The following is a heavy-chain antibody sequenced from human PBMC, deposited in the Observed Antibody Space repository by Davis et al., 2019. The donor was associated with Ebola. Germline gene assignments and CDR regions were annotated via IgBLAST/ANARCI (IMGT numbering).Heavy chain of an antibody. Sequence: GESLKISCAASGSTFSSYSMNWVRQAPGKGLEWVSYISSSSSTIYYADSVKGRFTISRDNAKNSLYLQMNSLRDEDPAVYYCARDGGQYYYDSSGYYFDYWGQGTLVTVSS. J-gene: IGHJ4*02. V-gene: IGHV3-48*02. CDR1: GSTFSSYS. CDR2: ISSSSSTI. CDR3: ARDGGQYYYDSSGYYFDY. D-gene: IGHD3-22*01.